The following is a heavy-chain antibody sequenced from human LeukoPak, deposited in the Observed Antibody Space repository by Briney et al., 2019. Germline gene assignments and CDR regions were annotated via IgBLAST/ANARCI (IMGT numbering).Heavy chain of an antibody. Sequence: ASVKVSCKASGYTFTTYDVNWVRQATGQGLEWMGWMNPNSGPTVYAQKFQGRVTMTRNTSISTAYMDLSSLRSEDTAVYYCARGSRPPDVWGQGTTVTVSS. CDR2: MNPNSGPT. V-gene: IGHV1-8*01. CDR1: GYTFTTYD. CDR3: ARGSRPPDV. J-gene: IGHJ6*02.